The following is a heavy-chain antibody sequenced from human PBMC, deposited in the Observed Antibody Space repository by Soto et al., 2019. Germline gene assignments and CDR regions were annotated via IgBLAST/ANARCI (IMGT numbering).Heavy chain of an antibody. D-gene: IGHD2-21*01. J-gene: IGHJ4*02. CDR1: GFTFSSYA. V-gene: IGHV3-23*01. CDR3: TKGMNSSY. Sequence: EVQMLESGGGVVQPGGSLRLSCAASGFTFSSYAMNWVRQSPGKGLEWVSGIVPGGGDTYYADSVRGRFTISRDNSRSTLSLQMSSLRAEDTAIYYCTKGMNSSYWGRGTLVTVSS. CDR2: IVPGGGDT.